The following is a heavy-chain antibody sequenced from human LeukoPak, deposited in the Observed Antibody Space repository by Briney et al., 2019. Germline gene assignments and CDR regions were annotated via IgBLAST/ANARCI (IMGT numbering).Heavy chain of an antibody. CDR2: IYYSGST. Sequence: SETLSLTCAVSGGSISSSSYYWGWIRQPPGKGLEWIGSIYYSGSTYYNPSLKSRVTISVDTSKNQFSLKLSSVTAADTAVYYCARGPDYHFDYWGQGTLVTVSS. CDR3: ARGPDYHFDY. CDR1: GGSISSSSYY. D-gene: IGHD4/OR15-4a*01. J-gene: IGHJ4*02. V-gene: IGHV4-39*07.